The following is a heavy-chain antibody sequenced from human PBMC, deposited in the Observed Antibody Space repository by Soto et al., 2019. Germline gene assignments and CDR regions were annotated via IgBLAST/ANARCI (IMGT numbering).Heavy chain of an antibody. CDR3: AGHPYDSVWGSLSGMDF. V-gene: IGHV4-30-4*01. D-gene: IGHD3-16*01. CDR1: GGAISSGDNY. Sequence: SETLSLTCTVSGGAISSGDNYWTWIRKPTGKGLEWGGCISDSGCLYYNPSLRSRVSMSVDKNTVCFSMNLTAVTASAADDSSCAGHPYDSVWGSLSGMDFWGQGTTVTVSS. CDR2: ISDSGCL. J-gene: IGHJ6*02.